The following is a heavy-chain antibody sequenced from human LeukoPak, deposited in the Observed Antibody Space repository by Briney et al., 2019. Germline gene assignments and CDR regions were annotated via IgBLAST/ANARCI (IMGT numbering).Heavy chain of an antibody. Sequence: MPSETLSLTCAVYGGSFSGNYWSWIRQPPGKGLEWIGDINHSGTTNYSPSLKSRVTISVDTSKNQFSLKLSSVTAADTAVFYCARRTGTYYCDSSGYSPWRYYFDYWGQGTLVTVSS. D-gene: IGHD3-22*01. CDR3: ARRTGTYYCDSSGYSPWRYYFDY. CDR2: INHSGTT. V-gene: IGHV4-34*01. J-gene: IGHJ4*02. CDR1: GGSFSGNY.